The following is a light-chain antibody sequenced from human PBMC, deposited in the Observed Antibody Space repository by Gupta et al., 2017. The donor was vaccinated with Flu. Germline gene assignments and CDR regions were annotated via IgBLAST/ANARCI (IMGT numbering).Light chain of an antibody. J-gene: IGKJ3*01. CDR1: QSVNSY. CDR2: DAS. CDR3: QHRSNWPIT. V-gene: IGKV3-11*01. Sequence: EMVLTQPPATLSLSPGERDALSCRGSQSVNSYLTWYQQKPGQAPRLLIYDASNRATVIPARFSGSGSGTDFTLTISSPEPEDFAVYYCQHRSNWPITFGHGTKVDIK.